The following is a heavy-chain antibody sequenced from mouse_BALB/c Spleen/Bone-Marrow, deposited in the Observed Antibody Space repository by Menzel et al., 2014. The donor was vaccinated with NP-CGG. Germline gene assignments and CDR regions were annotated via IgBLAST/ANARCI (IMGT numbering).Heavy chain of an antibody. CDR3: ARGRTTVVSDY. CDR1: GYTFXNYW. J-gene: IGHJ2*02. Sequence: QVHVKQSGAEVVKPGASVKVSCKAFGYTFXNYWMQWVKQRPGQGLEWIGEIEPSDSYTNYNQDFKGKATLTVDKSSSTAYMQLSSLTSEDSAVYYCARGRTTVVSDYWGQGTSLTVSS. V-gene: IGHV1-69*02. D-gene: IGHD1-1*01. CDR2: IEPSDSYT.